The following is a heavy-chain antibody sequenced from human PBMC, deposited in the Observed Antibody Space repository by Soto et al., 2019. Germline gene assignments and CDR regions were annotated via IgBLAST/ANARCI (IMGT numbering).Heavy chain of an antibody. Sequence: GASVKVSCKASGYTFTSYAMHWVRQAPGQRLEWMGWINAGNGNTKYSQKFQGRVTITRDTSASTAYMELSSLRSEDTAVYYCARVSHPLVKERYYFDYWGQGTLVTVSS. D-gene: IGHD6-13*01. CDR3: ARVSHPLVKERYYFDY. CDR2: INAGNGNT. V-gene: IGHV1-3*01. CDR1: GYTFTSYA. J-gene: IGHJ4*02.